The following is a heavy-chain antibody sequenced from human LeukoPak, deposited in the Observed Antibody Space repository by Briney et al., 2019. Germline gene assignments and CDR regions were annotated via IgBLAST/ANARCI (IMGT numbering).Heavy chain of an antibody. D-gene: IGHD4-23*01. CDR3: ARASGGYYYYYYMDV. V-gene: IGHV4-34*01. CDR2: INHSGST. Sequence: SETLSLTCAVYGGSFNGNYWSWIRQPPGKGLEWIGEINHSGSTNYNPSLKSRVTVSIDTSKNQFSLNLTSVTAADTAVYYCARASGGYYYYYYMDVWGKGTTVTVSS. CDR1: GGSFNGNY. J-gene: IGHJ6*03.